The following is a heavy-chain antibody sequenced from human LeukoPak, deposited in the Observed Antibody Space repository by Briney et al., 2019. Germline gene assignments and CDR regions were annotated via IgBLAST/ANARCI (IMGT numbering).Heavy chain of an antibody. V-gene: IGHV4-59*01. Sequence: SETLSLTCTVSGGSINSDYWTWIRQSPGKGLEWTGYIAYNGIPNYNPSLKSRVTISIDTSENQFSLKLTSVTAADTAVYYCAGYREYWDWHFDLWGRGAPVTVSP. CDR2: IAYNGIP. D-gene: IGHD2-8*02. CDR3: AGYREYWDWHFDL. J-gene: IGHJ2*01. CDR1: GGSINSDY.